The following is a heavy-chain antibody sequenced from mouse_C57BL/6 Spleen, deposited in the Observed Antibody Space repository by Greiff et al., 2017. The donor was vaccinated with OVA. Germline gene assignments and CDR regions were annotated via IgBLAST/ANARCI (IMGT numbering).Heavy chain of an antibody. CDR1: GFTFSDYG. CDR2: ISSGSSTI. CDR3: ARAGYGGFLAY. Sequence: EVQRVESGGGLVKPGGSLKLSCAASGFTFSDYGMHWVRQAPEKGLEWVAYISSGSSTIYYADTVKGRFTISRDNAKNTLFLQMTSLRSEDTAMYYCARAGYGGFLAYWGQGTLVTVSA. V-gene: IGHV5-17*01. D-gene: IGHD1-1*02. J-gene: IGHJ3*01.